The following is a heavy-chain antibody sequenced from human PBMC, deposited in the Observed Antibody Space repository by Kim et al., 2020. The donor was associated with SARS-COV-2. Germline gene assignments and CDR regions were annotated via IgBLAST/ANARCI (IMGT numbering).Heavy chain of an antibody. CDR3: AKELLGYCSSTSCYVDY. V-gene: IGHV3-30*18. J-gene: IGHJ4*01. D-gene: IGHD2-2*01. Sequence: GGSLRLSCAASGFTFSSYGMHWVRQAPGKGLEWVAVISYDGSNKYYADSVKGRFTISRDNSKNTLYLQMNSLRAEDTAVYYCAKELLGYCSSTSCYVDY. CDR2: ISYDGSNK. CDR1: GFTFSSYG.